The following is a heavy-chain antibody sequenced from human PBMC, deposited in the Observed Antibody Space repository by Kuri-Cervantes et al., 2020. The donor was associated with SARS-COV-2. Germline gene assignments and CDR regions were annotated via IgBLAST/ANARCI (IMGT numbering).Heavy chain of an antibody. D-gene: IGHD1-1*01. J-gene: IGHJ4*02. CDR2: IYYSGST. CDR3: ARENWNYFDY. V-gene: IGHV4-59*01. CDR1: GFNFSRTD. Sequence: GSLRLSCVASGFNFSRTDMHWVRQAPGKGLEWIGYIYYSGSTNYNPSLKSRVTISVDTSKNQFSLKLSSVTAADTAVYYCARENWNYFDYWGQGTLVTVSS.